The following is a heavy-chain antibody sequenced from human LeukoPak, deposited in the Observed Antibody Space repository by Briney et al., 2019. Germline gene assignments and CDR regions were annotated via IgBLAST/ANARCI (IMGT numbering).Heavy chain of an antibody. CDR3: ARVVVPAAMGYYYYMDV. J-gene: IGHJ6*03. CDR1: GYTFTSYG. D-gene: IGHD2-2*01. V-gene: IGHV1-18*01. CDR2: IRAYNGNT. Sequence: ASVKVSCKASGYTFTSYGISWVRQAPGQGLEWMGWIRAYNGNTDYAQKLQDRVTVTTDTSTSTAYMELRSLRSDDTAVYYCARVVVPAAMGYYYYMDVWGKGTAVTVSS.